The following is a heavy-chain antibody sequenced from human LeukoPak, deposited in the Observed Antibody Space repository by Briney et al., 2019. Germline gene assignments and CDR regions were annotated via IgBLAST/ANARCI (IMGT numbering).Heavy chain of an antibody. D-gene: IGHD2-8*01. CDR1: GFTFNIFA. V-gene: IGHV3-23*01. CDR2: ICGGDT. J-gene: IGHJ3*01. CDR3: AKDAFAGNGLYYALDH. Sequence: GGSLRLSCVTSGFTFNIFAMSWVRQSPGQGLGWVSTICGGDTYYADSVKGRFSISRDDLKNTVFLQMNSLRAEDTAIYYCAKDAFAGNGLYYALDHWGQGAMVTVS.